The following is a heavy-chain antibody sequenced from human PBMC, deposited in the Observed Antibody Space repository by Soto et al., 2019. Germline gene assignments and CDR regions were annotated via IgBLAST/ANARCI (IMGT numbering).Heavy chain of an antibody. V-gene: IGHV3-53*01. J-gene: IGHJ4*02. CDR1: GFTVSSNY. CDR2: IYSGGST. CDR3: ARVNPWYFDY. Sequence: GGSLRLSCAASGFTVSSNYMSWVRQAPGKGLEWVSIIYSGGSTYYADSVKGRFTISRDNSKNTLYLQMNSLRAEDTAVYYCARVNPWYFDYWGQGTLVTVSS.